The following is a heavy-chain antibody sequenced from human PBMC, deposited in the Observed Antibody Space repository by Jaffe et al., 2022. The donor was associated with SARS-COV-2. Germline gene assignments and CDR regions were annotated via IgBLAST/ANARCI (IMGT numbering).Heavy chain of an antibody. J-gene: IGHJ5*02. CDR1: GGSISSSSYY. V-gene: IGHV4-39*01. CDR3: AIVPHSYYDFWSGRRRATDWFDP. D-gene: IGHD3-3*01. Sequence: QLQLQESGPGLVKPSETLSLTCTVSGGSISSSSYYWGWIRQPPGKGLEWIGSIYYSGSTYYNPSLKSRVTISVDTSKNQFSLKLSSVTAADTAVYYCAIVPHSYYDFWSGRRRATDWFDPWGQGTLVTVSS. CDR2: IYYSGST.